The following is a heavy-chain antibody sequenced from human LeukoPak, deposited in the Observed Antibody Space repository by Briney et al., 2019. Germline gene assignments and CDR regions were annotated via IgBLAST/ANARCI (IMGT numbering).Heavy chain of an antibody. J-gene: IGHJ6*02. Sequence: AGGSLRLSCEASGFTFSNYGMHWVRQAPGKGLEWVAVISYDGSNKYYADSEKGRFTISRDNSKNTLYLQMNSLRAEDTAVYYCAKDRYYDSSGYPYYYGMDVWGQGTTVTVSS. CDR1: GFTFSNYG. V-gene: IGHV3-30*18. CDR3: AKDRYYDSSGYPYYYGMDV. D-gene: IGHD3-22*01. CDR2: ISYDGSNK.